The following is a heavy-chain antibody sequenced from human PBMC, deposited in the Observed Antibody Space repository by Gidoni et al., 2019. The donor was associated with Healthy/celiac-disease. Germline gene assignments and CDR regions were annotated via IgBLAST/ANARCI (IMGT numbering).Heavy chain of an antibody. D-gene: IGHD3-22*01. CDR3: TTGLCWSESYDSSGYGIFDY. CDR2: IKSKTDGGTT. J-gene: IGHJ4*02. V-gene: IGHV3-15*01. CDR1: GFTFSNAW. Sequence: EVQLVESGGGLVKPGGSLRLSCAASGFTFSNAWMSWVRQAPGKGLEWVGRIKSKTDGGTTDYAAPVKGRFTISRDDSKNTLYLQMNSLKTEDTAVYYCTTGLCWSESYDSSGYGIFDYWGQGTLVTVSS.